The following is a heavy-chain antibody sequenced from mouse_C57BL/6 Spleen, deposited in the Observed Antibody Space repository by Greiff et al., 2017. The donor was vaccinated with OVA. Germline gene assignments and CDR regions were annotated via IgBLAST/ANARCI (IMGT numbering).Heavy chain of an antibody. CDR3: TRSQTFWDWGDY. J-gene: IGHJ2*01. CDR2: IDPETGGT. CDR1: GYTFTDYE. D-gene: IGHD4-1*01. Sequence: QVQLQQSGAELVRPGASVTLSCKASGYTFTDYEMHWVKQTPVHGLEWIGAIDPETGGTAYNQKFKGKAILTADKSSSTAYMELRSLTSEDSAVYYCTRSQTFWDWGDYWGQGTTLTVSS. V-gene: IGHV1-15*01.